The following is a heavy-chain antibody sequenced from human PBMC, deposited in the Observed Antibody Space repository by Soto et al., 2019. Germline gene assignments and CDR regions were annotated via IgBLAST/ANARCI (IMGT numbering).Heavy chain of an antibody. CDR3: ARLGGSQQYYYYGMDV. D-gene: IGHD1-26*01. CDR1: GYSFTSYW. Sequence: GESLKIPCKGSGYSFTSYWIGWVRQMPGKGLEWMGIIYPGDSDTRYSPSFQGQVTISADKSISTAYLQWSSLKASDTAMYYCARLGGSQQYYYYGMDVWGQGTTVTVSS. CDR2: IYPGDSDT. V-gene: IGHV5-51*01. J-gene: IGHJ6*02.